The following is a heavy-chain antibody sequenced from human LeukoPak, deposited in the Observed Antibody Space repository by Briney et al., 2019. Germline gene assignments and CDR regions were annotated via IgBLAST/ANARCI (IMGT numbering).Heavy chain of an antibody. V-gene: IGHV4-39*01. CDR3: ARGPTMVRGRPFLS. Sequence: PSETLSLTCTVSGGSISNCTYYWGWIRQPPGKGLEWIGSICYSGSTYYNPSLKSRVTISVDTSKNQFSLKLSSVTAADTAVYYCARGPTMVRGRPFLSWGQGTLVTVSS. D-gene: IGHD3-10*01. J-gene: IGHJ5*02. CDR1: GGSISNCTYY. CDR2: ICYSGST.